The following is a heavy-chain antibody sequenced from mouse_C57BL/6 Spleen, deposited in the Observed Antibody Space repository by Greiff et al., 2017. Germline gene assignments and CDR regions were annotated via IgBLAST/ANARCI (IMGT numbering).Heavy chain of an antibody. D-gene: IGHD1-1*01. CDR2: ISYDGSN. Sequence: EVKLMESGPGLVKPSRSLSLTCYVTGYSITSGYYWNWIRQFPGNKLEWMGYISYDGSNNYNPSLKNRISITRDTSKNQFFLKLNSVTTEDTATYYCSYYGSSYWYFGVWGTGTTVTVSS. J-gene: IGHJ1*03. V-gene: IGHV3-6*01. CDR3: SYYGSSYWYFGV. CDR1: GYSITSGYY.